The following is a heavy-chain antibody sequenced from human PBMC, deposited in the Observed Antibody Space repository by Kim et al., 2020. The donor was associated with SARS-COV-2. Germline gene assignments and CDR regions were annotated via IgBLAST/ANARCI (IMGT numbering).Heavy chain of an antibody. J-gene: IGHJ4*01. D-gene: IGHD3-22*01. V-gene: IGHV1-69*13. CDR1: GGTFNSYA. CDR3: ARGPFDSDSSGYYLGYYFD. CDR2: IIPIVDTA. Sequence: SGKVSCKASGGTFNSYAISWVRQAPGQGLEWMGGIIPIVDTANYAQKFQGRVSITADESTTTVYMDLSSLTYEDTAVYYCARGPFDSDSSGYYLGYYFD.